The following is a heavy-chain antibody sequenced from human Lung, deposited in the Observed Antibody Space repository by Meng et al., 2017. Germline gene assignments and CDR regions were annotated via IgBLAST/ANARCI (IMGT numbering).Heavy chain of an antibody. CDR1: GGSISSSTW. V-gene: IGHV4-4*02. Sequence: VHLPGSGPGLVQPSGALSLTCAFSGGSISSSTWWSWVRQPPGKGLEWIGEIYHSGSTNYNPSLKSRVTISVDKSKNQFSLKLSSVTAADTAVYYCARYLAGGYGDYFDYWGQGTLVTVSS. D-gene: IGHD4-17*01. CDR3: ARYLAGGYGDYFDY. J-gene: IGHJ4*02. CDR2: IYHSGST.